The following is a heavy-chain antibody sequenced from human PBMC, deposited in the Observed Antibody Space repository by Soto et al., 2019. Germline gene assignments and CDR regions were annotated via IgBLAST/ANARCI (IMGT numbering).Heavy chain of an antibody. J-gene: IGHJ4*02. CDR2: IKQDGSEK. CDR1: GFSVGSEW. Sequence: SLRLSCTASGFSVGSEWMSWGRPAPGKGLEWVANIKQDGSEKYYVDSVKGRFTISRDNAKNSLYLQMNSLRAEDTAVYYCARVGYGIRTSCYELDFWGKGTLVTGSS. CDR3: ARVGYGIRTSCYELDF. D-gene: IGHD2-2*03. V-gene: IGHV3-7*01.